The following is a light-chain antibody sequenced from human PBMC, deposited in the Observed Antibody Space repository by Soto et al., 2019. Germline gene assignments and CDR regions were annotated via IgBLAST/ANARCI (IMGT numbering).Light chain of an antibody. V-gene: IGKV1-27*01. CDR2: AAT. CDR1: QDIRNY. J-gene: IGKJ4*01. CDR3: QKYDSAPLT. Sequence: DIQMTQSPSSLSASVGDRVTITCRATQDIRNYLAWYQQKPGKVPKLLIYAATTLQSGAPSRFSGSGSGTDFTLMISSLQPEDVATYYCQKYDSAPLTFGGGTKVEIK.